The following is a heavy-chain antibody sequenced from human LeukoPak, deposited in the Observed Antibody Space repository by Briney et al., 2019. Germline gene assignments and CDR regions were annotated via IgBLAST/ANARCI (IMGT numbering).Heavy chain of an antibody. J-gene: IGHJ4*02. CDR2: INPSGGST. D-gene: IGHD3-22*01. Sequence: ASVKVSCKASGYTFTSYYIHWVRQAPGQGLEWMGIINPSGGSTSYAQKFQGRVTMTRDTSTSTVYMELSSLRSEDTAVYYCARNLRAYYYDSSGSFDYWGQGTLVTVSS. V-gene: IGHV1-46*01. CDR3: ARNLRAYYYDSSGSFDY. CDR1: GYTFTSYY.